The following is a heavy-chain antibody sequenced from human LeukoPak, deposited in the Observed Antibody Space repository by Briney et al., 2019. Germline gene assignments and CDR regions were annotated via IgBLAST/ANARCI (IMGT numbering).Heavy chain of an antibody. CDR3: ARFTDSGGWFDP. CDR2: ICYNGAT. D-gene: IGHD6-25*01. V-gene: IGHV4-59*01. Sequence: SETLSLTCTVSGGSISGYYWTWIRQPPGKGLEWIGYICYNGATKYNPSLKSRVAIELATSKNQFSLRLSSVTAADTAVYYCARFTDSGGWFDPWGQGTLVTVSS. J-gene: IGHJ5*02. CDR1: GGSISGYY.